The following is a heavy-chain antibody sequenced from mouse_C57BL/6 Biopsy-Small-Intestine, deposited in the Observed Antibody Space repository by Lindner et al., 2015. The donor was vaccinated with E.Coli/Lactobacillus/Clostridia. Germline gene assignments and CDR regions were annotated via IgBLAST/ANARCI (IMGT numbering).Heavy chain of an antibody. Sequence: SVKVSCKASGYRFTGYYLHWVRQAPGQGLEWMGWINPDSGDTNYAQKFQGRVTMTRDTSISTAYMELSRLRSDDTAVYYCARIMVTYYYFYYMDVWGKGTTVTVSS. CDR3: ARIMVTYYYFYYMDV. D-gene: IGHD1-1*01. CDR2: INPDSGDT. V-gene: IGHV1-66*01. CDR1: GYRFTGYY. J-gene: IGHJ1*03.